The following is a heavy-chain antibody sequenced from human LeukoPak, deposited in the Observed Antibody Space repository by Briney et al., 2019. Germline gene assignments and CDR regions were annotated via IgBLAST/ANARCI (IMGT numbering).Heavy chain of an antibody. CDR3: ARVSIAAAGGSFDY. CDR2: ISYDGSNK. CDR1: GFTSDDYG. J-gene: IGHJ4*02. Sequence: GGSLRLSCAASGFTSDDYGMSWVRQAPGKGLEWVAVISYDGSNKYYADSVKGRFTISRDNSKNTLYLQMNSLRAEDTAVYYCARVSIAAAGGSFDYWGQGTLVTVSS. V-gene: IGHV3-30*03. D-gene: IGHD6-13*01.